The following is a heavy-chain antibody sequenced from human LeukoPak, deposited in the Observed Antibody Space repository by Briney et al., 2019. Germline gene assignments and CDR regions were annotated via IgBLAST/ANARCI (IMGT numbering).Heavy chain of an antibody. Sequence: GGSLRLSCAASGFTFSSYSMNWVRQAPGKGLEWVSSISSSSSYIYYADSVKGRFTISRDNAKHSLYRQVNSLRAEDTAVYYCARDPRGGGAGSYGMDVWGQGTTVTVSS. CDR3: ARDPRGGGAGSYGMDV. CDR1: GFTFSSYS. CDR2: ISSSSSYI. J-gene: IGHJ6*02. D-gene: IGHD3-10*01. V-gene: IGHV3-21*01.